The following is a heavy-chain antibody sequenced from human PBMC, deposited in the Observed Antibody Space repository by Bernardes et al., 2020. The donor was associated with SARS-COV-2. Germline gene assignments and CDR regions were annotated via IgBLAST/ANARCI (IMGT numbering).Heavy chain of an antibody. Sequence: GGSLRLSCAASGFTFSNYYMSWIRQAPGKGLEWVSYISGGGTDTKYADSVKGRFTISRDNDKSSLYLQMNSLRAEDTAVYYCAREDRGKAAGGNWVQGTLVTVSS. CDR1: GFTFSNYY. V-gene: IGHV3-11*06. D-gene: IGHD6-25*01. CDR3: AREDRGKAAGGN. CDR2: ISGGGTDT. J-gene: IGHJ4*02.